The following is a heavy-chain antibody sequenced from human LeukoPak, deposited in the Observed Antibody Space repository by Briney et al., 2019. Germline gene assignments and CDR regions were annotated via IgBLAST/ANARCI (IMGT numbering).Heavy chain of an antibody. CDR3: AREELSVISSDCCSGLGY. V-gene: IGHV1-2*02. Sequence: ASVKVSCKASGYTFTGFYIHWVRQAPGQGLEWMGWINPNSGGTYFAQKFQGRVTMTRDTPISTAYMELNGLTSDDTAVYYCAREELSVISSDCCSGLGYWGQGTLVTVSS. J-gene: IGHJ4*02. CDR1: GYTFTGFY. CDR2: INPNSGGT. D-gene: IGHD3-10*01.